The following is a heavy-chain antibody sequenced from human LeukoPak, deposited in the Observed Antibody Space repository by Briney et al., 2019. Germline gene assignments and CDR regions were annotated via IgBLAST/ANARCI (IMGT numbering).Heavy chain of an antibody. CDR2: ISGHASST. CDR1: GYSFRHCY. D-gene: IGHD3-10*02. CDR3: TRGICYYVRSYNHGYFDY. V-gene: IGHV3-74*01. J-gene: IGHJ4*02. Sequence: GGSLRLFCAVSGYSFRHCYEHWVRQVPGRGVVWVSRISGHASSTRCADSVKARFPLSRHNAKNTLYLQMDRLSAEDTFVYCCTRGICYYVRSYNHGYFDYWGQGTLVPVSS.